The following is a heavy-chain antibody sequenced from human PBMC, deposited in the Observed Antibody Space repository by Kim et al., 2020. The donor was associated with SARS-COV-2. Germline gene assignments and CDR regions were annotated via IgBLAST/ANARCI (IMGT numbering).Heavy chain of an antibody. D-gene: IGHD2-2*01. J-gene: IGHJ4*02. CDR3: AKEGGSTSKDFDY. V-gene: IGHV3-23*01. Sequence: YADPVKGRFTISRDNSKNTLYLQMNSLRAEDTAVYYCAKEGGSTSKDFDYWGQGTLVTASS.